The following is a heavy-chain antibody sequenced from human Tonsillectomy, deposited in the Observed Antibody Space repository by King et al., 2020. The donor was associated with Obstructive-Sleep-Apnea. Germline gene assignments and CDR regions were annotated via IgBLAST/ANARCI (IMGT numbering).Heavy chain of an antibody. Sequence: VQLVESGGGLVKPGGSLRLSCAASGFTFSSYSMNWVRQAPGKGLEWVSSISSSSSYIYYVDSVKVRFTISRDNAKNSLYLQMNSLRAEDTAVYYCARDSSYTATFDYWGQGTLVTVSS. J-gene: IGHJ4*02. CDR1: GFTFSSYS. D-gene: IGHD5-18*01. CDR3: ARDSSYTATFDY. CDR2: ISSSSSYI. V-gene: IGHV3-21*01.